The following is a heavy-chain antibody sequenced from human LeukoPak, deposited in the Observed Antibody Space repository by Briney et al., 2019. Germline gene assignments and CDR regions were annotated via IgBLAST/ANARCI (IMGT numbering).Heavy chain of an antibody. J-gene: IGHJ4*02. Sequence: SETLSLTCVVYGGSFSGDYWSWIRQPPGRGLEWIGEINHSGRTNYNPSLKSRVTISVDTSKNQFSLKLSSVTAADTAVYYCAREGFGELSHFDYWSQGTLVTVSS. CDR1: GGSFSGDY. CDR2: INHSGRT. CDR3: AREGFGELSHFDY. V-gene: IGHV4-34*01. D-gene: IGHD3-10*01.